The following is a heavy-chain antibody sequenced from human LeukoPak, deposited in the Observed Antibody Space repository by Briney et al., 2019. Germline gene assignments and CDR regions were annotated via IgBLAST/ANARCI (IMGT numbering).Heavy chain of an antibody. J-gene: IGHJ6*03. CDR3: ARSTRAVAGTAYYYYMDV. D-gene: IGHD6-19*01. V-gene: IGHV1-46*01. CDR1: GYTFTSYG. Sequence: ASVKVSCKASGYTFTSYGISWVRQAPGQGLEWMGIINPSGGSTSYAQKFQGRVTMTRDTSTSTVYMELSSLRSEDTAVYYCARSTRAVAGTAYYYYMDVWGKGTTVTISS. CDR2: INPSGGST.